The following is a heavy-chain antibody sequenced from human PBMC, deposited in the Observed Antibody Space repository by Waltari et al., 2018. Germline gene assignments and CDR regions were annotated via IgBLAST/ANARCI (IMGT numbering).Heavy chain of an antibody. D-gene: IGHD3-10*01. Sequence: EVQLLESGGGLVRPGGSLHPSCAASGFRFNKNAMAWVRQAPGKGLEWVSAVTGSGATTHYADSVKGRFTISRHNFENTIFLQMDSLRVEDTAIYYCARDRFLLWFGLLDVWGQGTTVTVSS. CDR3: ARDRFLLWFGLLDV. CDR2: VTGSGATT. J-gene: IGHJ6*02. CDR1: GFRFNKNA. V-gene: IGHV3-23*01.